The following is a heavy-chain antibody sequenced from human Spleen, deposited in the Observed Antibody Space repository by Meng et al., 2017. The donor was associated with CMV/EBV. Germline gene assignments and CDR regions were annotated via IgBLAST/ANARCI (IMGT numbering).Heavy chain of an antibody. D-gene: IGHD3-3*01. CDR2: INHSGST. V-gene: IGHV4-34*01. CDR1: GGSFSGYY. Sequence: SETLSLTCAVYGGSFSGYYWSWIRQPPGKGLEWIGEINHSGSTNYNPSLKSRVTISVDTSKNQFSLKLSSVTAADTAVYYCARYRSGYYQNWFDPWGQGTLVTVSS. CDR3: ARYRSGYYQNWFDP. J-gene: IGHJ5*02.